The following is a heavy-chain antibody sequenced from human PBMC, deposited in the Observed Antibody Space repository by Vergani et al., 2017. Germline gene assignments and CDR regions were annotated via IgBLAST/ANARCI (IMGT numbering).Heavy chain of an antibody. D-gene: IGHD2-2*03. Sequence: QVQLVQSGAEVKKPGSSVKVSCKASGGTFSSYAISWVRQAPGQGLEWMGRIIPIFGTANYAQKFQGRVTITADESKSTAYMELSSLRSEDTAVYYCARDEVAIVVVPAAMDYYYYGMDVWGQGTTVTVSS. CDR3: ARDEVAIVVVPAAMDYYYYGMDV. CDR2: IIPIFGTA. CDR1: GGTFSSYA. V-gene: IGHV1-69*13. J-gene: IGHJ6*02.